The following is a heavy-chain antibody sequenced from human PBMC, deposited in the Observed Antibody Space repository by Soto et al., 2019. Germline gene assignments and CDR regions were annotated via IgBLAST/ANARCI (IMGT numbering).Heavy chain of an antibody. Sequence: VQLMQSGAEVKQPGSSVKVSCKASGGTFSSHSINWVRQAPGQGLEWMGGIITLFGTANYAQNFQGRVTITADQSTSTAYMELNSQRSDDTAVYYCAREVGYGDFSAALLDWGQGTLVTVSS. CDR1: GGTFSSHS. V-gene: IGHV1-69*01. CDR3: AREVGYGDFSAALLD. J-gene: IGHJ4*02. D-gene: IGHD4-17*01. CDR2: IITLFGTA.